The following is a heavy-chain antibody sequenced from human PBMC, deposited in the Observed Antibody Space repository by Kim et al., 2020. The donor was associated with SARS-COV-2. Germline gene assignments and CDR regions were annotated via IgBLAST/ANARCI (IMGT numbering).Heavy chain of an antibody. CDR3: AKYRDSSGEGLFDL. D-gene: IGHD3-10*01. Sequence: GGSLRLSCTASGFTFSRYAMTWVRQTPGMGLKWVSSISANGANTYYAQSVRGRFTISRDNSKNIVYLHMDTLRVEDTALYYCAKYRDSSGEGLFDLWGQGLLVTVSS. J-gene: IGHJ4*02. V-gene: IGHV3-23*01. CDR1: GFTFSRYA. CDR2: ISANGANT.